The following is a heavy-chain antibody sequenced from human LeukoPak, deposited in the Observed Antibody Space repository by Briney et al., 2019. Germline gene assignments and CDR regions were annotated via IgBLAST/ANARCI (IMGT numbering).Heavy chain of an antibody. CDR2: ISSSGNAM. D-gene: IGHD6-13*01. J-gene: IGHJ4*02. CDR3: AREIAAAGTDY. CDR1: GFTFSSYE. V-gene: IGHV3-48*03. Sequence: GGSLRLSCAASGFTFSSYEMNWIRQAPGKGLEWVSYISSSGNAMYYADSVKGRFTISRDNAKNSLYLQMNSLRAEDTAVYYCAREIAAAGTDYWGQGTLVTVSS.